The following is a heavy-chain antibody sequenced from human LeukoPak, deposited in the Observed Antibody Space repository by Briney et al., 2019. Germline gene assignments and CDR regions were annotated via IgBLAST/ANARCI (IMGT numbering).Heavy chain of an antibody. CDR3: AKDALVATIREGPYYFDY. CDR2: IWYDGSNK. D-gene: IGHD5-24*01. CDR1: GFTFSRYG. V-gene: IGHV3-30*02. Sequence: GGSLRLSCVASGFTFSRYGMHWVRQAPGKGLEWVAFIWYDGSNKYYADSVKGRFSISRDNSKNTLYLQMNSLRAEDTAVYYCAKDALVATIREGPYYFDYWGQGTLVTVSS. J-gene: IGHJ4*02.